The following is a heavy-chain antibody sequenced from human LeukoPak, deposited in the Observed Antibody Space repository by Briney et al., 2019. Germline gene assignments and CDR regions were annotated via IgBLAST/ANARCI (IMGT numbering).Heavy chain of an antibody. V-gene: IGHV1-69*04. CDR2: IIPILGIA. CDR1: GVTFSSYA. D-gene: IGHD1-7*01. J-gene: IGHJ6*02. Sequence: GASVKVSCKASGVTFSSYAISWVRLAPGQGLEWMGRIIPILGIANYAQKFQGRVTITADKSTSTAYMELSSLTSEDTGVYYCARDTPRNWNLYGADTYGMDVWGQGTTVTVSS. CDR3: ARDTPRNWNLYGADTYGMDV.